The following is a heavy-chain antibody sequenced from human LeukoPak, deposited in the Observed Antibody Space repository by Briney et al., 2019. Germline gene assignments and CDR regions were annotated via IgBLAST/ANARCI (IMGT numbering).Heavy chain of an antibody. J-gene: IGHJ4*02. CDR1: GFTFSNAW. CDR3: TTSIMITFGGVIVNY. V-gene: IGHV3-15*01. D-gene: IGHD3-16*02. Sequence: GGSLRLSCAASGFTFSNAWMSWVRQAPGKGLEWVGRIKSKTDGGTTDYAAPVKGRFTISRDDSKNTLCLQMNSLKTEDTAVYYCTTSIMITFGGVIVNYWGQGTLVTVSS. CDR2: IKSKTDGGTT.